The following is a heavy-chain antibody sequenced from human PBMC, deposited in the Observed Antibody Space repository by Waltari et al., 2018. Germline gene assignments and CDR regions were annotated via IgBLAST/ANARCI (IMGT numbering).Heavy chain of an antibody. CDR2: IGSKANSYAT. CDR1: WFTFSGPA. J-gene: IGHJ4*02. CDR3: TRHSTYYYDSSGYNFDY. V-gene: IGHV3-73*01. Sequence: EVQLVESGGGLVQPGGSLRLSCAASWFTFSGPAMHWVRQASGKGREWVGRIGSKANSYATAYAASVKGRFTISRDDSKNTAYLQMNSLKTEDTAVYYCTRHSTYYYDSSGYNFDYWGQGTLVTVSS. D-gene: IGHD3-22*01.